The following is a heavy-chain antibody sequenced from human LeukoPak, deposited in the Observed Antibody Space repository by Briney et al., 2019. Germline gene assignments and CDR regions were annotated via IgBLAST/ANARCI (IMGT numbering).Heavy chain of an antibody. D-gene: IGHD3-16*01. Sequence: SVKVSCKASGGTFSSYAISWVRQAPGQGLEWMGGIIPIFGTANYAQKFQGRVTITADESTSTAYMELSSLRSEDTAVYYCAREKLDQPSLLWGSKNYYCYYGMDVWGQGTTVTVPS. CDR3: AREKLDQPSLLWGSKNYYCYYGMDV. J-gene: IGHJ6*02. V-gene: IGHV1-69*13. CDR2: IIPIFGTA. CDR1: GGTFSSYA.